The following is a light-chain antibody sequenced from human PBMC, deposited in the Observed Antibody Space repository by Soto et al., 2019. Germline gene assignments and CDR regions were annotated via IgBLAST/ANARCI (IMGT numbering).Light chain of an antibody. CDR3: FSYTSSGTYV. V-gene: IGLV2-14*01. CDR2: EVS. J-gene: IGLJ1*01. Sequence: QSVLTQPASVSGSPGQSITVSCTGTSSDVGNYKYVSWYQQHPGKAPNLMIYEVSNRPSGVSNRFSGSKSGNTASLTISGLQAEDETDYYCFSYTSSGTYVFXTGTKGTVL. CDR1: SSDVGNYKY.